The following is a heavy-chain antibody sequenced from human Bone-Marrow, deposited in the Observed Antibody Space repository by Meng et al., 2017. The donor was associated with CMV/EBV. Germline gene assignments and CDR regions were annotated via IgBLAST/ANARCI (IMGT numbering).Heavy chain of an antibody. CDR1: GVSFRAYY. J-gene: IGHJ6*02. D-gene: IGHD7-27*01. Sequence: SEPLSLTCAVFGVSFRAYYWSWIRQPPGKGLEWVGEINHSGRTNYSPSLKSRVTISVDASQKQFSLRLNSVTAADTAVYYCASSLAGDLGEAYYYYAMDVWGQGTTVTVSS. CDR3: ASSLAGDLGEAYYYYAMDV. V-gene: IGHV4-34*01. CDR2: INHSGRT.